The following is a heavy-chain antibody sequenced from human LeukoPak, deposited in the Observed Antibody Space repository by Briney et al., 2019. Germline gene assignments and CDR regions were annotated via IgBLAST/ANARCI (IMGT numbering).Heavy chain of an antibody. Sequence: GGSLRLSCAASGFTFSSYSMNWVRQAPEKGLEWVANINQGGSEKYYVDTVRGRFTISRDNAKNSLYLQMNSLRADDTAVYYCARDVTALDSWGQGTLVTVSS. V-gene: IGHV3-7*01. CDR3: ARDVTALDS. CDR1: GFTFSSYS. CDR2: INQGGSEK. D-gene: IGHD2-2*01. J-gene: IGHJ4*02.